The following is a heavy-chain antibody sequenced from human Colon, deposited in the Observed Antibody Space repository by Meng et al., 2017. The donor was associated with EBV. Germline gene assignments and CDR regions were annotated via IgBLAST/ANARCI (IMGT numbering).Heavy chain of an antibody. J-gene: IGHJ4*02. D-gene: IGHD3-10*01. V-gene: IGHV4-39*01. CDR2: IYHSGST. Sequence: VSSQGMLKPWETLSLLCTFLVGSISSSHYYWGWARQPPGKGLQWIGTIYHSGSTSYNPSLQSRVTMFVDTSKNQFSLMLTSVTATDTAVYYCARRRGGSGRDCWGQGTLVTVSS. CDR3: ARRRGGSGRDC. CDR1: VGSISSSHYY.